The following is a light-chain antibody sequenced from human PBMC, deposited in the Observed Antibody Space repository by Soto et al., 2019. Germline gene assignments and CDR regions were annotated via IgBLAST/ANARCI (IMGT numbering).Light chain of an antibody. CDR2: KAS. Sequence: DIPMTQSPSTLSASVGDRVIITCRASQSISSWLAWYQQKPGKAPKLLIYKASTLESGVPSRFSGSGSGTEFTLTISSLQPDDFATYYCQQYNSYSIFTFGPGTIVDI. CDR3: QQYNSYSIFT. V-gene: IGKV1-5*03. J-gene: IGKJ3*01. CDR1: QSISSW.